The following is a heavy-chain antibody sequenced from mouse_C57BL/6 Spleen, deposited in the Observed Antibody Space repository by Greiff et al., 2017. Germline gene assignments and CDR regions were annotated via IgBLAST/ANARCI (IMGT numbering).Heavy chain of an antibody. CDR1: GYAFSSYW. V-gene: IGHV1-80*01. J-gene: IGHJ2*02. D-gene: IGHD1-1*01. CDR3: ARRSTTVEVDYFDY. Sequence: QVQLQQSGAELVKPGASVKISCKASGYAFSSYWMHWVKQRPGKGLEWIGQIYPGDGDTNYNGKFKGKATLTADKSSSTAYMQLSSLTSEDSAVYYYARRSTTVEVDYFDYWGQGTSRTVSS. CDR2: IYPGDGDT.